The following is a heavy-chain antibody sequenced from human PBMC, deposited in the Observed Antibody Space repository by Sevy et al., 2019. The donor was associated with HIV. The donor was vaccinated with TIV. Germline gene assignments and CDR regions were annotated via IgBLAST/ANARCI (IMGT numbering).Heavy chain of an antibody. V-gene: IGHV3-30-3*01. CDR2: ISYDGSNK. Sequence: GGSLRLSCAASGFTFSSYAMHWVRQAPGKGLEWVAVISYDGSNKYYADSVKGRFTISRDNSKNTLYLQMNSLRAEDTAVYYCARTQDILYYFDYWGQGTLVTVS. CDR3: ARTQDILYYFDY. D-gene: IGHD2-15*01. J-gene: IGHJ4*02. CDR1: GFTFSSYA.